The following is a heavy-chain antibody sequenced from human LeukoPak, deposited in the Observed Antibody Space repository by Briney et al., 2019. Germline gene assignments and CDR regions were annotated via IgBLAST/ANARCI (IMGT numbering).Heavy chain of an antibody. Sequence: GRSLRLSCAASGFTFSSYAMHWVRQAPGKGLEWVAVISYDGSNKYYADSVKGRFTISRDNSKNTLYLQMNSLRAEDTAVYYCARGVGEYSSSYFDYWGQGTLVTVSS. CDR1: GFTFSSYA. D-gene: IGHD6-6*01. J-gene: IGHJ4*02. V-gene: IGHV3-30-3*01. CDR2: ISYDGSNK. CDR3: ARGVGEYSSSYFDY.